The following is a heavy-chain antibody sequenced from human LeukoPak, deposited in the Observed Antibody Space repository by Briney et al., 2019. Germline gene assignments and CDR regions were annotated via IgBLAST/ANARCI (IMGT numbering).Heavy chain of an antibody. Sequence: GESLRISCKGSGYSFTSYWIGWVRQMPGKGLEWMGIIYPGDSDTRYSPSFQGQVTISADKSISTAYLQWSSLKASDTAMYYCARRLGYCSGGSCYWYFDLWGRGTLVTVSS. CDR1: GYSFTSYW. CDR2: IYPGDSDT. V-gene: IGHV5-51*01. J-gene: IGHJ2*01. CDR3: ARRLGYCSGGSCYWYFDL. D-gene: IGHD2-15*01.